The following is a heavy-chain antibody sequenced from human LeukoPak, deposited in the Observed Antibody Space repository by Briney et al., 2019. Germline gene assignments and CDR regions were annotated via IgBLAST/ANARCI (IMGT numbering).Heavy chain of an antibody. J-gene: IGHJ3*02. CDR2: INHSGST. Sequence: SETLSLTCAVYGGSFSGYYWSWIRQPPGKGLEWIGEINHSGSTNYNPSLKSRVTISVDTSKSQFSLKLSSVTAADTAVYYCARGPKKNAFDIWGQGTMVTVSS. CDR1: GGSFSGYY. CDR3: ARGPKKNAFDI. V-gene: IGHV4-34*01.